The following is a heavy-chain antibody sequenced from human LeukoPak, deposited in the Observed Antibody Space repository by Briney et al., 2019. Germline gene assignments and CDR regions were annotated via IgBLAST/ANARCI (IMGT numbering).Heavy chain of an antibody. Sequence: VASVKVSCKATTYTFTSYDINWVRQATGQGLEWMGWMNPNSGNTGYAQKFQGRVTMTRNTSRSTAYMELSSLRSDDTAVYYCARGKVGATINWLDPWGQGTLVTVSS. D-gene: IGHD1-26*01. CDR3: ARGKVGATINWLDP. CDR2: MNPNSGNT. J-gene: IGHJ5*02. CDR1: TYTFTSYD. V-gene: IGHV1-8*02.